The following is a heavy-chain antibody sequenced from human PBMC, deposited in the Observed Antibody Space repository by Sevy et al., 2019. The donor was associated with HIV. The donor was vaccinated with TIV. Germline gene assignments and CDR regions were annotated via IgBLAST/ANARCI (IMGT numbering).Heavy chain of an antibody. D-gene: IGHD3-3*01. V-gene: IGHV3-15*01. CDR3: TTPTTYYDFWSGYYIYFDY. J-gene: IGHJ4*02. CDR2: IKSKTDGGTT. CDR1: GFTFSNAW. Sequence: GGSLRLSCAASGFTFSNAWMSWVRQAPGKGLEWVGRIKSKTDGGTTDYAAPVKGRFTISRDDSKNTLYLQMNSLTTEDTAVYYCTTPTTYYDFWSGYYIYFDYWGQGTLVTVSS.